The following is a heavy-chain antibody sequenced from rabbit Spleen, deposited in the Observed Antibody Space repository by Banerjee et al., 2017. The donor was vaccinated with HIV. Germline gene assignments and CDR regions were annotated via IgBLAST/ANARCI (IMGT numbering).Heavy chain of an antibody. CDR2: IDSDDGTT. J-gene: IGHJ4*01. Sequence: QEQLEESGGDLVKPGASLTLTCTASGFSFSTTAVCWVRQAPGKGLEWIACIDSDDGTTYYANWVNGRFTLSKSSSSAVTLQMTSLTVADTATYFCARGLSRSNLWGPGTLVTVS. CDR3: ARGLSRSNL. D-gene: IGHD1-1*01. V-gene: IGHV1S45*01. CDR1: GFSFSTTAV.